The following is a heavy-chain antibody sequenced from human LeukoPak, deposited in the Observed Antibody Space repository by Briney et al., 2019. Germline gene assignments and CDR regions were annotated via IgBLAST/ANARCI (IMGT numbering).Heavy chain of an antibody. Sequence: PGGSLRLSCAASGFTLSSYSMNWVRQAPGKGLEWVSSISSSSSYIYYADSVKGRFTISRDNAKNSLYLQMNSLRAEDTAVYYCARDTVLLWFGELSDYYYYGMDVWGQGTTVTVSS. CDR3: ARDTVLLWFGELSDYYYYGMDV. D-gene: IGHD3-10*01. CDR1: GFTLSSYS. J-gene: IGHJ6*02. CDR2: ISSSSSYI. V-gene: IGHV3-21*01.